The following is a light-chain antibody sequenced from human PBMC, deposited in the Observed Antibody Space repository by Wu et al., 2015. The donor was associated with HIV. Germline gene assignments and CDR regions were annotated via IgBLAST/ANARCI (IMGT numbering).Light chain of an antibody. V-gene: IGKV3-15*01. J-gene: IGKJ1*01. CDR3: QQYHDWQWT. Sequence: EIVMTQSSATLSVSPGDRVTLSCRAGQSVITNLAWYQQKPGQAPRLLMYGASTRATGVPARFSGSGSGTEFTLTITSLQTEDFGVYYCQQYHDWQWTFGQGTKVEMK. CDR1: QSVITN. CDR2: GAS.